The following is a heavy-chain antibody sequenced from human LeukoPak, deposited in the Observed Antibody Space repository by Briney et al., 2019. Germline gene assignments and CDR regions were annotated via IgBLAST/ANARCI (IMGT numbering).Heavy chain of an antibody. CDR3: AKDNYYDSSGYLPY. D-gene: IGHD3-22*01. Sequence: GGSLRLSCAASGFTFSDYYMSWIRQAPGKGLEWVSYISSSGSTIYYADSVKGRFTISRDNAKNSLYLQMNSLRAEDTALYYCAKDNYYDSSGYLPYWGQGTLVTVSS. CDR1: GFTFSDYY. J-gene: IGHJ4*02. CDR2: ISSSGSTI. V-gene: IGHV3-11*01.